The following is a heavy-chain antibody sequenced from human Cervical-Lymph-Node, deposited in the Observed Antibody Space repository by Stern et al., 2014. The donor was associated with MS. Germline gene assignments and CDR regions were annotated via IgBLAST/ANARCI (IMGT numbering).Heavy chain of an antibody. CDR3: ARASYSSGWPAGWYFDL. CDR2: IYYSGRT. CDR1: GGYISRYY. V-gene: IGHV4-59*01. D-gene: IGHD6-19*01. J-gene: IGHJ2*01. Sequence: QVQLQESAPGLVKPSESLSLTCTVSGGYISRYYGSWIRQPPGKGVGRIGHIYYSGRTNSDPSLESRITISLDTFQNRFPPQPSSETAADTAVYYCARASYSSGWPAGWYFDLWGRGTLVTVSS.